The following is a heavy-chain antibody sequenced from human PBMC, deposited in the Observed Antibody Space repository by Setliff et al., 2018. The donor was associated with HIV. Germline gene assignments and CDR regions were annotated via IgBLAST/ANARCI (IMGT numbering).Heavy chain of an antibody. D-gene: IGHD2-8*02. CDR3: ARVGTVESLPADWFGP. Sequence: ASVKVSCKASGYTLTSYGISWVRQAPGQGLEWMGWISAYNGNTNYAQKFQGRVTITADESTSTAYMELSSLRSEDTAVYYCARVGTVESLPADWFGPWGQGTLVTVSS. CDR2: ISAYNGNT. J-gene: IGHJ5*02. V-gene: IGHV1-18*01. CDR1: GYTLTSYG.